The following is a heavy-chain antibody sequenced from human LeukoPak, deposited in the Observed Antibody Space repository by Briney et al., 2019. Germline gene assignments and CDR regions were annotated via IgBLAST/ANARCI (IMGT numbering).Heavy chain of an antibody. Sequence: GGSLRLSCAASGFTFNNYWMTWVRQGPGKGLEWVANLNQDGSEKYYVGSVKGRFTISRDNAKNSMYLHMDSLRAEDTAVYYCRYGSGRYSFDYWGQGTLVTVSS. CDR1: GFTFNNYW. CDR3: RYGSGRYSFDY. V-gene: IGHV3-7*02. CDR2: LNQDGSEK. J-gene: IGHJ4*02. D-gene: IGHD3-10*01.